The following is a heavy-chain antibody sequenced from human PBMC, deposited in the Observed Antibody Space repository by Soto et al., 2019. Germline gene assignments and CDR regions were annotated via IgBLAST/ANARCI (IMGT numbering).Heavy chain of an antibody. Sequence: QVQLVQSGAEVKKPGASVKVSCEASGYTFIDYYMHWVRQAPGQGFEWMGRISPKSGGTNYAQKFQGRVTMTWDTSLNTVYMELSSIMSEETAVYYCARPPGYISDWYYFYLWGQGTLVTVSS. J-gene: IGHJ4*02. V-gene: IGHV1-2*02. CDR3: ARPPGYISDWYYFYL. CDR2: ISPKSGGT. CDR1: GYTFIDYY. D-gene: IGHD6-19*01.